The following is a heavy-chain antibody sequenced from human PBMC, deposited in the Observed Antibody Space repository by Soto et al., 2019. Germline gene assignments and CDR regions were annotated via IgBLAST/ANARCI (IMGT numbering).Heavy chain of an antibody. Sequence: ASVKVSCKASGYTFTSYGISWVRQAPGQGLEWMGWISAYNGNTNYAQKLQGRVTMTTDTSTSTAYMELRSLRSDDTAVYYCATRYYYDSSGYYPGAEYFQHWGQGTLVTVSS. CDR2: ISAYNGNT. CDR3: ATRYYYDSSGYYPGAEYFQH. CDR1: GYTFTSYG. V-gene: IGHV1-18*01. D-gene: IGHD3-22*01. J-gene: IGHJ1*01.